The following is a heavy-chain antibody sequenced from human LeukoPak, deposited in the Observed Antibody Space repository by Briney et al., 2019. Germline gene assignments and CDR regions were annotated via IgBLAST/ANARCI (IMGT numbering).Heavy chain of an antibody. Sequence: GASVKVSCKASGYTFTGYYMHWVRQAPGQGLEWMGWINPNSGGTNYAQKFQGWVTMTRDTSISTAYMELSRLRSDDTAVYYCARRLAAGSPHDAFDIWGQGTMVTVSS. V-gene: IGHV1-2*04. CDR1: GYTFTGYY. CDR2: INPNSGGT. D-gene: IGHD6-13*01. J-gene: IGHJ3*02. CDR3: ARRLAAGSPHDAFDI.